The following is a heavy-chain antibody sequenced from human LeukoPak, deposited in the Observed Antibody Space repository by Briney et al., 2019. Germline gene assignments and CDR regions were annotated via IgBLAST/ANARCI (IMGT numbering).Heavy chain of an antibody. CDR2: INTNTGNP. CDR1: GYTFTSYA. V-gene: IGHV7-4-1*02. CDR3: ARAYAYCSSTSCYTGIWTFYGMDV. D-gene: IGHD2-2*02. J-gene: IGHJ6*02. Sequence: ASVKVSCKASGYTFTSYAMNWVRQAPGQGLEWMGWINTNTGNPTYAQGFTGRFVFSLDTSVSTAYLQISSLKAEDTAVYYCARAYAYCSSTSCYTGIWTFYGMDVWGQGTMVTVSS.